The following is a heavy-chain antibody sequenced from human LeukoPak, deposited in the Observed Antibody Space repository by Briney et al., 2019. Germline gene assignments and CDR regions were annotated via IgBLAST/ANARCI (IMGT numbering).Heavy chain of an antibody. D-gene: IGHD3-10*01. Sequence: GGSLRLSCAASGFTFSSDGMHWVRQAPGKGLEWVAFIRYDGSNKYYADSVKGRFTISRDNSKNTLYLQMNSLRAEDTAVYYCAKDLEGSGSFNFDYWGQGTLVTVSS. V-gene: IGHV3-30*02. J-gene: IGHJ4*02. CDR1: GFTFSSDG. CDR2: IRYDGSNK. CDR3: AKDLEGSGSFNFDY.